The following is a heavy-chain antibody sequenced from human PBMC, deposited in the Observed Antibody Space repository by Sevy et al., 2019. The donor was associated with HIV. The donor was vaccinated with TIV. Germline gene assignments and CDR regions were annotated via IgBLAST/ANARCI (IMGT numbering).Heavy chain of an antibody. CDR3: ARHCGGTSCSHAFDI. V-gene: IGHV4-34*01. CDR1: GGSFSGCY. D-gene: IGHD2-2*01. Sequence: SETLSLTCAVYGGSFSGCYWSWIRQPPGKGLEWIGEINHSGSTNYNPSLKSRVTISVDTSKNQFSLKLSSVTAADTAVYYCARHCGGTSCSHAFDIWGQGTMVTVSS. CDR2: INHSGST. J-gene: IGHJ3*02.